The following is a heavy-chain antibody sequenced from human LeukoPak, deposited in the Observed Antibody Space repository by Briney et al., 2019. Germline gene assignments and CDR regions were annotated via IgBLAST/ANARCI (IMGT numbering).Heavy chain of an antibody. J-gene: IGHJ5*02. CDR1: GFTFEDYA. V-gene: IGHV3-9*01. D-gene: IGHD1-26*01. CDR3: AKDVPGTYTPIFDP. Sequence: GGSLRLSCAAPGFTFEDYAMYWVRQAPGKGLEWVSFISWNSGDIHYADSVKGRFTISRDNAKNSLYLQMNSLRPEDTALYYCAKDVPGTYTPIFDPWGQGTLVTVSS. CDR2: ISWNSGDI.